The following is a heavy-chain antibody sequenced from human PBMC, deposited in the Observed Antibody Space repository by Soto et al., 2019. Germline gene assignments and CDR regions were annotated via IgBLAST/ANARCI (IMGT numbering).Heavy chain of an antibody. D-gene: IGHD3-3*01. J-gene: IGHJ4*02. Sequence: GESLKISCKGSGYNFAGYWIAWVRQMPGKGLEVVGIIYPSDSDTRYRPSFQGQVTISADKSISSAYLPWSSLRASDTAMYYCARGGVSTRTFDYWGQGTPVTVSS. CDR2: IYPSDSDT. CDR3: ARGGVSTRTFDY. V-gene: IGHV5-51*01. CDR1: GYNFAGYW.